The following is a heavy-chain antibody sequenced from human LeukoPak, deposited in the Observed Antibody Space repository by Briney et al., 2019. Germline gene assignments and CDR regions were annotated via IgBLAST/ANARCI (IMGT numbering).Heavy chain of an antibody. J-gene: IGHJ4*02. V-gene: IGHV3-21*05. CDR3: ARDGPYYYDSSGYYL. Sequence: GGSLRLSCAASGFSFSSYYMNWGRQAPGKGLEWVSYISSSSSYTNYADSVKGRFTISRDNAKNSLYLQMNSLRAEDTAVYYYARDGPYYYDSSGYYLWGQGTLVTVSS. CDR1: GFSFSSYY. CDR2: ISSSSSYT. D-gene: IGHD3-22*01.